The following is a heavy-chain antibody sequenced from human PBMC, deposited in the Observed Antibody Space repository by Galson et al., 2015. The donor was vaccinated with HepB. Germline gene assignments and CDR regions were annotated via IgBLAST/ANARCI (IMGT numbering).Heavy chain of an antibody. V-gene: IGHV6-1*01. CDR3: ARDYDFWTQHYYYYYMDV. D-gene: IGHD3-3*01. Sequence: CAISGDSVSSNSAAWNWIRQSPSRGLEWLGRTYYRSKWYNDYAVSVKSRITINPDTSKNQFSLQLNSVTPEDTAVYYCARDYDFWTQHYYYYYMDVWGKGTTVTVSS. CDR2: TYYRSKWYN. CDR1: GDSVSSNSAA. J-gene: IGHJ6*03.